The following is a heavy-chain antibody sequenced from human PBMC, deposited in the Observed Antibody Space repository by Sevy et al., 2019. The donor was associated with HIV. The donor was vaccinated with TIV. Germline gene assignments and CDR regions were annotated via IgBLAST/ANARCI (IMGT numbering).Heavy chain of an antibody. CDR3: ATGREYYDENSGYFDY. D-gene: IGHD3-22*01. CDR2: FDPEDGEI. V-gene: IGHV1-24*01. CDR1: GYRLNELS. Sequence: ASVKVSCKISGYRLNELSMHWVRQAPGKGLEWMGRFDPEDGEIIYAQKFQGRVTVTEDTSTDTAYMEMSRLRSEDTAVYYCATGREYYDENSGYFDYWGPGTLVTVSS. J-gene: IGHJ4*02.